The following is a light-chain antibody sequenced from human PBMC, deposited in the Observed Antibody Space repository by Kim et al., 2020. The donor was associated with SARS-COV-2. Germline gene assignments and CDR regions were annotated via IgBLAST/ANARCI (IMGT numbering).Light chain of an antibody. CDR1: SSDVSDYNY. J-gene: IGLJ2*01. CDR3: SSYTSSSTLVV. CDR2: DVS. V-gene: IGLV2-14*03. Sequence: QSIPISCTGTSSDVSDYNYVSWYQQHPGKAPKLMIYDVSTRPSGVSNRFSGSKSGNTASLTISGLQAEDEADYYCSSYTSSSTLVVFGGGTQLTVL.